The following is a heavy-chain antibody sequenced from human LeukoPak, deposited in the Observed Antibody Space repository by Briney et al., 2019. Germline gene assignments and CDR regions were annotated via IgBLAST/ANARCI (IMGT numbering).Heavy chain of an antibody. Sequence: PSETLSLTCAVYGGSFSGYYWSWIRQPPGKGLEWIGEINHSGSTNYNPPLKSRVTMSVDTSKNQFSLKLSSVTAADTAVYYCAREPVVAATRYYYYGMDVWGQGTTVTVSS. D-gene: IGHD2-15*01. CDR2: INHSGST. CDR3: AREPVVAATRYYYYGMDV. V-gene: IGHV4-34*01. CDR1: GGSFSGYY. J-gene: IGHJ6*02.